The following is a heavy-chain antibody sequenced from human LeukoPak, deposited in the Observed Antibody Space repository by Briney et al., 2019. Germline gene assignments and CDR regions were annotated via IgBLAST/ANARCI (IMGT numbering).Heavy chain of an antibody. Sequence: GGSLRLSCAASGFTFSSYEMKWVRQAPGKGLEWVSYISSGNTKYYPESVKGRFTISRDSATKSLYLGLKSLRAEDTAVYFCARAKYRAIDYWGQKALVTVSS. V-gene: IGHV3-48*03. CDR3: ARAKYRAIDY. CDR2: ISSGNTK. D-gene: IGHD6-6*01. J-gene: IGHJ4*02. CDR1: GFTFSSYE.